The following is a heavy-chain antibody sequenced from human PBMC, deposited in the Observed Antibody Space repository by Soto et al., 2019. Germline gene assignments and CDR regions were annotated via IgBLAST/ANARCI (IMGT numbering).Heavy chain of an antibody. V-gene: IGHV3-23*01. D-gene: IGHD3-10*01. CDR1: GIAFRSRA. CDR3: ARGSEESYPGSRIFDL. Sequence: GSLRLSCVASGIAFRSRAISWVRQAPGEGLEWVSTITDSGGDTKYADSVRGRFTISRDNSRNTLYLQMSSLRAEDSAVYYCARGSEESYPGSRIFDLWGRGSLVTVYS. CDR2: ITDSGGDT. J-gene: IGHJ4*02.